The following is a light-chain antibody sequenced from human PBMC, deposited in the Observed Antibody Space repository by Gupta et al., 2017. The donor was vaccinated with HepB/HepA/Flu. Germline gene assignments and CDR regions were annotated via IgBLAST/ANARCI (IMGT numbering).Light chain of an antibody. CDR2: RQN. CDR1: SLRSYY. V-gene: IGLV3-19*01. CDR3: NSRDSSGNHWV. Sequence: SSELTQDPAVSVALGPTVRITCHGDSLRSYYASWYQQKPGQAPVLVIYRQNNRPSGIPDRFSGSSSGNTASLTITGAQAEDEADYYCNSRDSSGNHWVFGGGTDLTVL. J-gene: IGLJ3*02.